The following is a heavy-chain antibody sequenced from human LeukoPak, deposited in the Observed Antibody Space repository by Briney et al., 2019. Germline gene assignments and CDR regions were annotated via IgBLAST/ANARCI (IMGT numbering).Heavy chain of an antibody. D-gene: IGHD5-18*01. CDR3: ARLGYSYGYRAPAWFDP. CDR2: INHSGST. CDR1: GGSFSGYY. Sequence: SETLSLTCAVYGGSFSGYYWSWIRQPPGKGLEWIGEINHSGSTNYNPPLKSRVTISVDTSKNQFSLKLSSVTAADTAVYYCARLGYSYGYRAPAWFDPWGQGTLVTVSS. J-gene: IGHJ5*02. V-gene: IGHV4-34*01.